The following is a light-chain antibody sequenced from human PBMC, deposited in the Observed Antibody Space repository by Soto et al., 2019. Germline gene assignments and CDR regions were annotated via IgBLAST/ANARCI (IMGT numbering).Light chain of an antibody. J-gene: IGKJ4*01. CDR3: QQYNNWSPLT. CDR2: GAS. CDR1: QSVSSN. V-gene: IGKV3-15*01. Sequence: EIVMTQSPATLSVSPGERATLSCRASQSVSSNLAWYQQKPGQAPRLLIYGASTRATGIPARFSGSGSETEFTLTISSLQSEDFAVYYCQQYNNWSPLTFGGGTKVDI.